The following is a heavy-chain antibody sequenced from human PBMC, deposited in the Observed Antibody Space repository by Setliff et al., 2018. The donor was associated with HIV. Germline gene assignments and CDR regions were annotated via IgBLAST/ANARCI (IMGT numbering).Heavy chain of an antibody. CDR2: IFYSGST. CDR3: ARVESGILGY. V-gene: IGHV4-39*07. J-gene: IGHJ4*02. D-gene: IGHD1-26*01. CDR1: GGSINRSPYY. Sequence: KPSETLSLTCTVSGGSINRSPYYWGWIRRPPGKGLEWIASIFYSGSTYHNPSLKSRVTISVDTANNQFSLKVNSMTAADSAIYYCARVESGILGYWGRGTLVTV.